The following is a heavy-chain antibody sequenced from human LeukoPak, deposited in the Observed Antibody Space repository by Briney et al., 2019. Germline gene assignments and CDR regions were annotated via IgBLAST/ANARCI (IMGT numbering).Heavy chain of an antibody. CDR3: ARDRWELPAFDI. D-gene: IGHD2-15*01. CDR1: GGSISSYY. V-gene: IGHV4-4*07. CDR2: IYTSGST. Sequence: SETLFLTCTVSGGSISSYYWSWIRQPAGKGLEWIGRIYTSGSTNYNPSLKSRVTMSVDTSKNQFSLKLSSVTAADTAVYYCARDRWELPAFDIWGQGTMVTVSS. J-gene: IGHJ3*02.